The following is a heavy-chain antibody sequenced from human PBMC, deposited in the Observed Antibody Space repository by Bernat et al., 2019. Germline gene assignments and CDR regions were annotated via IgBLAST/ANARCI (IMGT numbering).Heavy chain of an antibody. Sequence: QVQLVQSGAEVKKPGASVKVSCKASGYTFTSSGISWVRQAPGQGLEWMGWISAYNGNTNYAQKLQGRVTMTTDTSTSTAYMARRRQRSDDTAEYYCASDKSGCDLRKYSYWGQGTLVTVS. D-gene: IGHD5-12*01. CDR2: ISAYNGNT. CDR1: GYTFTSSG. J-gene: IGHJ4*02. V-gene: IGHV1-18*04. CDR3: ASDKSGCDLRKYSY.